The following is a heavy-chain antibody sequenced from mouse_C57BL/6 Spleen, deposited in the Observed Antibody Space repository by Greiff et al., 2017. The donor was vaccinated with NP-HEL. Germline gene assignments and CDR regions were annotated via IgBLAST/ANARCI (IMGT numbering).Heavy chain of an antibody. CDR3: ARHEDYYGPSYYAMDY. CDR2: FYPGSGSI. D-gene: IGHD1-1*01. J-gene: IGHJ4*01. CDR1: GYTFTEYT. Sequence: VQRVESGAELVKPGASVKLSCKASGYTFTEYTIHWVKQRSGQGLEWIGWFYPGSGSIKYNEKFKDKATLTADKSSSTVYMELSRLTSEDSAVYFCARHEDYYGPSYYAMDYWGQGTSVTVSS. V-gene: IGHV1-62-2*01.